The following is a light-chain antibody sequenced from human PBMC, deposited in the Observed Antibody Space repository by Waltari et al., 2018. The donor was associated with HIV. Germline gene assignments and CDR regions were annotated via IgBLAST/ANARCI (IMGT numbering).Light chain of an antibody. V-gene: IGKV1-13*02. CDR2: DAS. J-gene: IGKJ5*01. Sequence: AIQLTQSPSSLSASIGDRVTITCRASQGIRSALVWYQQKPGKSPKLLIYDASNLESGVPSTFSGNGSVTDFTLTISSLQPEDFATYYCQQFSRYPITFGQGTRLEIK. CDR3: QQFSRYPIT. CDR1: QGIRSA.